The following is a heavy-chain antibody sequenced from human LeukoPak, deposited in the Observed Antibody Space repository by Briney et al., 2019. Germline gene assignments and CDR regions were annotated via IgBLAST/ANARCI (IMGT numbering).Heavy chain of an antibody. Sequence: SETLSLTCAVYGGSFSGYYWSWIRQPPGKGLEWIGEINHSGSTNYNPSLKSRVTISVDKSKNQFSLKLSSVTAADTAVYYCARSDSSGWYFDYWGQGTLVTVSS. CDR1: GGSFSGYY. J-gene: IGHJ4*02. CDR3: ARSDSSGWYFDY. V-gene: IGHV4-34*01. CDR2: INHSGST. D-gene: IGHD6-19*01.